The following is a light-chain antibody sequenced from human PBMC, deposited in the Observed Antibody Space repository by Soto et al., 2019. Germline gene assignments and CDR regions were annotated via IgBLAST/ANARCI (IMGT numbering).Light chain of an antibody. J-gene: IGKJ5*01. CDR1: QSVSSSY. CDR3: QQYSWAPIT. V-gene: IGKV3-20*01. CDR2: GAS. Sequence: EIVLTQSPGTPSFSPGERATLSCRASQSVSSSYLAWYQQKPGQAPRLLIYGASTRTTGIPDRFSGSGSGTDFTLTISRLETEDFAVYYCQQYSWAPITFGQGTRLEIK.